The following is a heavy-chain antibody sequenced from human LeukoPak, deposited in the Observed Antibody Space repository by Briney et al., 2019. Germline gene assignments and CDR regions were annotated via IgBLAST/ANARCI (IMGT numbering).Heavy chain of an antibody. Sequence: SETLSLTCTVSGGSISSYYWSWIRQPPGKGLEWIGYIYHSGSTNYNPSLKSRVTISVDTSKNQFSLKLSSVTAADTAVYYCARAPRDSSGWYPFDYWGQGTLVTVSS. V-gene: IGHV4-59*01. CDR1: GGSISSYY. CDR3: ARAPRDSSGWYPFDY. CDR2: IYHSGST. J-gene: IGHJ4*02. D-gene: IGHD6-19*01.